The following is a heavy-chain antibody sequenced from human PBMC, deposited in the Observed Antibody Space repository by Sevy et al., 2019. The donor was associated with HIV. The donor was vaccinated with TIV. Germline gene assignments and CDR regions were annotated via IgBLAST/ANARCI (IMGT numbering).Heavy chain of an antibody. J-gene: IGHJ3*02. CDR2: ISSSGSTI. V-gene: IGHV3-11*01. CDR3: ARDRSYYGHAFDI. CDR1: GFTFSDYY. D-gene: IGHD1-26*01. Sequence: GGSLRLSCAASGFTFSDYYMSWIRQAPGKGLEWVSYISSSGSTIYYADSVKGRFTISRENAKNSLYLQMNSLRAEDTAVYYCARDRSYYGHAFDIWGQGTMVTVSS.